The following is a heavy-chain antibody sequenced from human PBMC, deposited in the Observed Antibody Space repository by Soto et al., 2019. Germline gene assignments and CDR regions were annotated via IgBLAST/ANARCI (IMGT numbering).Heavy chain of an antibody. CDR2: INAGNGNT. D-gene: IGHD3-10*01. Sequence: ASVKVSCKASGYTFTGYAMHWVRQAPGQRLEWMGWINAGNGNTKYSQKFQGRVTITRDTSASTAYMELNSLRDEDTAVYYCARYGSGSHLRDPFDYWGQGTLVTVSS. J-gene: IGHJ4*02. CDR3: ARYGSGSHLRDPFDY. V-gene: IGHV1-3*01. CDR1: GYTFTGYA.